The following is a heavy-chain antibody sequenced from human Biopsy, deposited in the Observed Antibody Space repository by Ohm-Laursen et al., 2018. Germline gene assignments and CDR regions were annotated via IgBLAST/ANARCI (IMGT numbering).Heavy chain of an antibody. J-gene: IGHJ4*02. CDR1: GYSFTSYY. CDR3: ARNTGWYGDLYYFDY. D-gene: IGHD6-19*01. CDR2: INPSGSTT. Sequence: ATVKISCKASGYSFTSYYMHWVRQAPGQGLEWMGMINPSGSTTSYPQIFQGRVTMTRDTSKSTVYIELSSLRSADTAVYFCARNTGWYGDLYYFDYWGQGALVTVSS. V-gene: IGHV1-46*01.